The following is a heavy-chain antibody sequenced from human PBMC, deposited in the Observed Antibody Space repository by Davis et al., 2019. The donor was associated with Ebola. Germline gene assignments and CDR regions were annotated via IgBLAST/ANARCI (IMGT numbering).Heavy chain of an antibody. CDR2: VHGGNGNT. J-gene: IGHJ4*02. Sequence: ASVKVSCKASGGTFSSYAISWVRQAPGQRLEWMGWVHGGNGNTKYSQRFQGRVTITTDTSASTAYLDLTSLRSDDTAVFYCARASFGYNSGWYADYWGPGSLVTVSS. CDR3: ARASFGYNSGWYADY. V-gene: IGHV1-3*01. CDR1: GGTFSSYA. D-gene: IGHD6-19*01.